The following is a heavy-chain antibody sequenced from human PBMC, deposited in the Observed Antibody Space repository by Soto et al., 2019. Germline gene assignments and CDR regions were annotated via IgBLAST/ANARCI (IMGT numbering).Heavy chain of an antibody. CDR1: GFTFDNYW. D-gene: IGHD6-19*01. Sequence: GGSLRLSCTASGFTFDNYWMTWVRQAPGKELERVANIKVDGSEKYYVDSVKGRFIISRDNAKNSLYLQMNSLRAEDTAVYYCATQGRGPGWYYMDVWRKLNTVTVSS. J-gene: IGHJ6*03. CDR2: IKVDGSEK. V-gene: IGHV3-7*03. CDR3: ATQGRGPGWYYMDV.